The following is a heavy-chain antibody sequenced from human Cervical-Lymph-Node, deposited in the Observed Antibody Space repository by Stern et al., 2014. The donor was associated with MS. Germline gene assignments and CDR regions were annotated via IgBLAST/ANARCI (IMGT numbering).Heavy chain of an antibody. CDR2: ISRSSGYS. J-gene: IGHJ4*02. CDR3: ARDTITMVRGGYYFDY. V-gene: IGHV3-21*01. Sequence: VQLVESGGGLVKPGWSLRLSCAASGCTFSTYSMTWVRQAPGTGLAWVSSISRSSGYSYYADPVKGRFNISRDNAKNSLYLQMNSLRAEDTAVYYCARDTITMVRGGYYFDYWGQGTLVTVSS. CDR1: GCTFSTYS. D-gene: IGHD3-10*01.